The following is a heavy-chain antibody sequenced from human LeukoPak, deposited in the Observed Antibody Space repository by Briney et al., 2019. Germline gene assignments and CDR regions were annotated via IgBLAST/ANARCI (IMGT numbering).Heavy chain of an antibody. D-gene: IGHD4-23*01. CDR3: ARGGTRSGGAFDI. CDR1: GGSISSYY. V-gene: IGHV4-59*08. J-gene: IGHJ3*02. Sequence: PSETLSLTCTVSGGSISSYYWSWVRQPPGKGLEWTGYIHHSGGTNYNPSLKSRVTMSLDTSKNRLSLKLSSVTAADTAVYFCARGGTRSGGAFDIWGQGTMVTVSP. CDR2: IHHSGGT.